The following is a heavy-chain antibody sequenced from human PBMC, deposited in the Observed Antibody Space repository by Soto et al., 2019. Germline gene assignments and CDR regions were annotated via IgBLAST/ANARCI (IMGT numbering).Heavy chain of an antibody. D-gene: IGHD6-13*01. CDR3: ARNLGIAAADTYYYYGMDV. CDR1: GRTFSSYA. J-gene: IGHJ6*02. V-gene: IGHV1-69*13. CDR2: IIPIFGTA. Sequence: SVKVSCKASGRTFSSYAISCVRQAPGQGLEWMGGIIPIFGTANYAQKFQGRVTITADESTSTAYMELSSLRSEDTAVYYCARNLGIAAADTYYYYGMDVWGQGTTVTVSS.